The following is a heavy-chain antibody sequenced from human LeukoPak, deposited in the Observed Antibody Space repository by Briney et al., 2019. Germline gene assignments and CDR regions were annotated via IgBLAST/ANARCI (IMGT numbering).Heavy chain of an antibody. V-gene: IGHV4-59*01. Sequence: SETLSLTCTVSGFSISSYYWSWIRQPPGKGLEWIGYIYYSGSTNYNPSLKSRVTISVDTSKNQFSLKLSSVTAADTAVYYCARGDSSGLFDYWGQGTLVTVSS. D-gene: IGHD3-22*01. J-gene: IGHJ4*02. CDR1: GFSISSYY. CDR3: ARGDSSGLFDY. CDR2: IYYSGST.